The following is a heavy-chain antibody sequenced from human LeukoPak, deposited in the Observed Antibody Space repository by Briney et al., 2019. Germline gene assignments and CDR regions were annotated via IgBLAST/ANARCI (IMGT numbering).Heavy chain of an antibody. CDR2: IRSKTDGGTT. J-gene: IGHJ4*02. V-gene: IGHV3-15*01. D-gene: IGHD4-17*01. CDR1: GFTFSNAW. CDR3: TTGSVTGY. Sequence: RGSLRLSCAASGFTFSNAWMRWVRQAPGKGLEGGGRIRSKTDGGTTDYAAPVKGRFTISRDDSKDTLYLQMNSLKTEDTAVYYCTTGSVTGYWGQGTLVTVSS.